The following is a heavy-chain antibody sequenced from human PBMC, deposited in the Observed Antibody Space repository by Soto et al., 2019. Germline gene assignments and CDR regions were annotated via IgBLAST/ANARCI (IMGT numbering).Heavy chain of an antibody. J-gene: IGHJ6*02. CDR2: ISGNNGNT. D-gene: IGHD3-10*01. Sequence: ASVKVSCKASGYTFTTYSISWVRQAPGHGLEWMGWISGNNGNTNYAQKVQGRVTMTTDTSASTAYMEVRSLRSDDTAVYFCARQKGINNYYGMDVWGQGTTVTVSS. CDR3: ARQKGINNYYGMDV. CDR1: GYTFTTYS. V-gene: IGHV1-18*04.